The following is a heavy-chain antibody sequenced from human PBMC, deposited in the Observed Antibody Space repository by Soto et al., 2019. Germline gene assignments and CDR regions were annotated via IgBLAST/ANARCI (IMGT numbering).Heavy chain of an antibody. CDR2: FNGRGDNT. D-gene: IGHD3-3*01. CDR1: GFTFSSYA. CDR3: AKEGRSGYYYGVADY. Sequence: PVGSLRLSCAASGFTFSSYAMSWVRQAPGKGLEWVSTFNGRGDNTYYAESVKGRFTISRDNSKDTLYLQMNSLRAEDTAVYYCAKEGRSGYYYGVADYWGQGTLVTVSS. V-gene: IGHV3-23*01. J-gene: IGHJ4*02.